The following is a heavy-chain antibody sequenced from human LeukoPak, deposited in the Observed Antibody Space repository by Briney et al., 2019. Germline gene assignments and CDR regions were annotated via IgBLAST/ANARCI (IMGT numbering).Heavy chain of an antibody. V-gene: IGHV4-61*02. Sequence: PSETLSLTCTVSGGSISSGSYYWSWIRQPAGKGLEWIGRIYTSGSTNYNPSLKSRVTISVDTSKNQFSLKLSSVTAADTAVYYCARGPIVGATSDAFDIWGQGTMVTVSS. CDR2: IYTSGST. J-gene: IGHJ3*02. CDR3: ARGPIVGATSDAFDI. D-gene: IGHD1-26*01. CDR1: GGSISSGSYY.